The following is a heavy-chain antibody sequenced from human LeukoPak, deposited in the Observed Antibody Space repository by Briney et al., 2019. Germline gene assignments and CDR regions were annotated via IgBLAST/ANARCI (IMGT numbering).Heavy chain of an antibody. J-gene: IGHJ6*02. D-gene: IGHD2-2*01. CDR1: GFTFSSYA. CDR3: AKASIVVVPAATLYYYYYGMDV. CDR2: ISGSGGST. V-gene: IGHV3-23*01. Sequence: GGSLRLSCAASGFTFSSYAMSWVRQAPGKGLEWVSAISGSGGSTYYADSVKGRFTISRDNSKNTLCLQMNSLRAEDTAVYYSAKASIVVVPAATLYYYYYGMDVWGQGTTVTVSS.